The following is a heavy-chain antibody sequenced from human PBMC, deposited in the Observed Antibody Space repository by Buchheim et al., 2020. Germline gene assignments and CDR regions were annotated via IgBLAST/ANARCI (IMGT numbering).Heavy chain of an antibody. CDR3: ARDGRYSGYDLRGHYYYYYYMDV. D-gene: IGHD5-12*01. CDR2: ISSSGSTI. CDR1: GFTFSDYY. V-gene: IGHV3-11*01. Sequence: QVQLVESGGGLDKPGGSLRLSCAASGFTFSDYYMSWIRQAPGKGLEWVSYISSSGSTIYYADSVKGRLTLSRDNAKNSLYLQMNSLRAEDTAVYYCARDGRYSGYDLRGHYYYYYYMDVWGKGTT. J-gene: IGHJ6*03.